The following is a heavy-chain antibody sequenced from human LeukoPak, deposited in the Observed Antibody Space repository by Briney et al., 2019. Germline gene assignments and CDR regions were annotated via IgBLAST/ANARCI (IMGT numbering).Heavy chain of an antibody. V-gene: IGHV4-39*01. CDR1: GGSISSSSYY. Sequence: KPSETLSLTCTVSGGSISSSSYYWGWIRQPPGKGLEWIATIYYSGSTYYNPSLKSRVTISVDTSKNQFSLRLSSVTAADTAVYYCARHYCNTTTCARVGVIDHWGQGTLVTVSS. CDR2: IYYSGST. D-gene: IGHD2/OR15-2a*01. J-gene: IGHJ4*02. CDR3: ARHYCNTTTCARVGVIDH.